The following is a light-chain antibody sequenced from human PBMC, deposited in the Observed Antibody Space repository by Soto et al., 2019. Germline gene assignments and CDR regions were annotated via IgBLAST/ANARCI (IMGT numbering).Light chain of an antibody. CDR3: QSYDSSLSGSRV. J-gene: IGLJ3*02. V-gene: IGLV1-40*01. CDR1: SSSIVAGYD. CDR2: GNS. Sequence: QSVLTQPPSVSGAPGQRVTISCTGSSSSIVAGYDVHWYQQLPGTAPKLLIYGNSNRPSGVPDRFSGSKSGTSASLAITGLQAEDEADHYCQSYDSSLSGSRVFGGGTKLTVL.